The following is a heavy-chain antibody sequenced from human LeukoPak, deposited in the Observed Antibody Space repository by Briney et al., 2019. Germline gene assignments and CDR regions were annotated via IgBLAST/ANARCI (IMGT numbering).Heavy chain of an antibody. Sequence: GGSLRLSCAASGFTLSSYWMSWVRQAPGKGLEWVANIKEDGSENYYVDSVKGRFTISRDNAKNPLYLQMNSLRAEDTAVYYCARGAWGMDVWGQGTTVTVSS. CDR2: IKEDGSEN. J-gene: IGHJ6*02. V-gene: IGHV3-7*01. CDR3: ARGAWGMDV. CDR1: GFTLSSYW.